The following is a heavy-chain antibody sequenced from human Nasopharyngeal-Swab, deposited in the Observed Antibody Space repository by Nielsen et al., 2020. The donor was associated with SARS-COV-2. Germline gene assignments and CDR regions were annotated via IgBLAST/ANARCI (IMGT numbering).Heavy chain of an antibody. J-gene: IGHJ6*02. D-gene: IGHD3-9*01. CDR2: IYYSGST. V-gene: IGHV4-31*03. CDR3: ARAWAYYDILTGPQPLDV. Sequence: TLSLTCTVSGGSISSGGYYWSWIRQHPGKGLEWIGYIYYSGSTYYNPSLKSRVTISVDTSKNQFSLKLSSVTAADTAVYYCARAWAYYDILTGPQPLDVWGQGTTVTVSS. CDR1: GGSISSGGYY.